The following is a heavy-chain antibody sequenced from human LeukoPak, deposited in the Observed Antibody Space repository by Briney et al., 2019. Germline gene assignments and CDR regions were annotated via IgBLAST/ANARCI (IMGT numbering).Heavy chain of an antibody. V-gene: IGHV3-23*01. D-gene: IGHD2-2*02. J-gene: IGHJ4*02. CDR1: GFTFSSYA. Sequence: GGSLRLSCAASGFTFSSYAMSRVRQAPGKGLEWVSAISGGGGSTYYADSVKGRFTISRDNSKNPLYLQMNSLRAKDTAVYYFAKWARDCSSTSCYMRYWGQGTLVTVSS. CDR3: AKWARDCSSTSCYMRY. CDR2: ISGGGGST.